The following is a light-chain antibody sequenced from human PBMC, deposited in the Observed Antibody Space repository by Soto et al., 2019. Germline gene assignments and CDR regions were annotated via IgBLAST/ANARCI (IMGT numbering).Light chain of an antibody. CDR2: GAS. CDR3: QQYGSSPIT. V-gene: IGKV3-20*01. J-gene: IGKJ5*01. CDR1: QSVNSDY. Sequence: DIVLTQSTGTLSLSPGERATLSCKSSQSVNSDYLAWFQQKPGQAPRLIIYGASTRTTGIPDRFSGSGSGTDFTLTISRLEPEDVAVYYCQQYGSSPITFGQGTRLEIK.